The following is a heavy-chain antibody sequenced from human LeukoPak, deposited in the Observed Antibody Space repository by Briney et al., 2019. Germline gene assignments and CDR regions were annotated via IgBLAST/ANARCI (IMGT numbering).Heavy chain of an antibody. J-gene: IGHJ4*02. D-gene: IGHD4-17*01. CDR2: INKKGGT. V-gene: IGHV4-30-4*01. Sequence: SETLSLTCTVSSDSISSGDYYWSWIRQPAGKGLEFIGYINKKGGTFYNPPLKSRVSISIDTSKNQFSLELTSVTAADTAVYFCAREHKSYGDYPYYFDSWGQGTLVTVSS. CDR1: SDSISSGDYY. CDR3: AREHKSYGDYPYYFDS.